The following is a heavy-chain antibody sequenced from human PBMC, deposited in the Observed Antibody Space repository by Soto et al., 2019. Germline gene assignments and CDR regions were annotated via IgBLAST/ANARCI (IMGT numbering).Heavy chain of an antibody. CDR3: ARGARYYYENSGDYYYYGMDV. Sequence: SVKVSCKVSGGTFSSYIISWVRQAPGQGPEWIGRIIPILGIVNYAQKFQGRVTIIADKSTGTAYMELSGLRSEDTAVYYCARGARYYYENSGDYYYYGMDVWGQGTMVTVSS. CDR1: GGTFSSYI. D-gene: IGHD3-22*01. J-gene: IGHJ6*02. CDR2: IIPILGIV. V-gene: IGHV1-69*02.